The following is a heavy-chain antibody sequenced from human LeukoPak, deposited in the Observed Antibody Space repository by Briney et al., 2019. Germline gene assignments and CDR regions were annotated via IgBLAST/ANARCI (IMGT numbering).Heavy chain of an antibody. V-gene: IGHV3-21*01. CDR2: ISSSSSYI. CDR1: GFTFSSYS. CDR3: ARDQVIAVAGTEYYYYMDV. Sequence: PGGSLRLSCAASGFTFSSYSMNWVRQAPGKGLEWVSSISSSSSYIYYADSLKGRFTISRDNAKNSLYLQMNSLRAEDTAVYYCARDQVIAVAGTEYYYYMDVWGKGTTVTISS. J-gene: IGHJ6*03. D-gene: IGHD6-19*01.